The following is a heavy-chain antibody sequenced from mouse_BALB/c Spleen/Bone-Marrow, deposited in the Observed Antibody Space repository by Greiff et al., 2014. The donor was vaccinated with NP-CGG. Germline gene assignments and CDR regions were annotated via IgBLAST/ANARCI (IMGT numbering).Heavy chain of an antibody. V-gene: IGHV14-3*02. CDR2: IDPANGNT. Sequence: DVKLVESGAELVKPGASVKLSCTASGFNIKDTYMHWAKQRPEQGLEWIGRIDPANGNTKYDPKFQGKATITADTSSNTAYLQLSRRTSEDTAVYYCARQDLFAYWGQGTLVTVSA. CDR1: GFNIKDTY. CDR3: ARQDLFAY. J-gene: IGHJ3*01.